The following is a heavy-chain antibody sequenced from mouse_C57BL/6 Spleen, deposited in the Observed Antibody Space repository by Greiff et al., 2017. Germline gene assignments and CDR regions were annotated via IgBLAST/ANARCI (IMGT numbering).Heavy chain of an antibody. CDR1: GYTFTSYW. Sequence: VQLQQPGAELVKPGASVKLSCKASGYTFTSYWMHWVKQRPGQGLEWIGMIHPNSGSTNYNEKFKSKATLTVDKASSTAYMQLSSLTSEDSAVYYCARKGGMVTTPFDYWGQGTTLTVSS. CDR3: ARKGGMVTTPFDY. J-gene: IGHJ2*01. V-gene: IGHV1-64*01. D-gene: IGHD2-2*01. CDR2: IHPNSGST.